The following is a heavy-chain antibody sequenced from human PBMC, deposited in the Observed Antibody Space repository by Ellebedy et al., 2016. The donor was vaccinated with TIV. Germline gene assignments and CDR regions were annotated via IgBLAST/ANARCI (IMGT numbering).Heavy chain of an antibody. CDR2: IKSKTDGGTT. Sequence: GESLKISCAASGFTFSNAWMSWVRQAPGKGLEWVGRIKSKTDGGTTDYAAPVKGRFTISRDDSKNTLNLQMNSLKTEDTAVYYCTTDLVGATYYYYYMDVWGKGTTVTVSS. CDR3: TTDLVGATYYYYYMDV. V-gene: IGHV3-15*01. D-gene: IGHD1-26*01. J-gene: IGHJ6*03. CDR1: GFTFSNAW.